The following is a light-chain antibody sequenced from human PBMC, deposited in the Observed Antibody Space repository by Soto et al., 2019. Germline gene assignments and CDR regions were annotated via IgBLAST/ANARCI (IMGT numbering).Light chain of an antibody. Sequence: DIVMTQSPDSLAVSLGERATINCKSSQSVLYSSNNKNYLAWYQQKPGQPPKLLIYWASTRESGVPDRFSGGGSGTDFSLTIRSLQAEDVAVYYCQQYYSTALTFGGGTKVEIK. V-gene: IGKV4-1*01. CDR1: QSVLYSSNNKNY. CDR3: QQYYSTALT. CDR2: WAS. J-gene: IGKJ4*01.